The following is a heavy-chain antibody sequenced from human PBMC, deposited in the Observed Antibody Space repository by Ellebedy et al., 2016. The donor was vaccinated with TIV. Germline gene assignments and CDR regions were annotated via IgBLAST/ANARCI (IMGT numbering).Heavy chain of an antibody. V-gene: IGHV3-7*01. D-gene: IGHD6-19*01. CDR3: ARESVAASPDY. CDR2: INQDGSKQ. CDR1: GFTFSGYW. Sequence: PGGSLRLSCAASGFTFSGYWLTRVRQAPGKGLEWVANINQDGSKQYYVDSVKGRFTISRDNAKNSLYLQMHGLRAEDTAMYYCARESVAASPDYWGQGTLVTVSS. J-gene: IGHJ4*02.